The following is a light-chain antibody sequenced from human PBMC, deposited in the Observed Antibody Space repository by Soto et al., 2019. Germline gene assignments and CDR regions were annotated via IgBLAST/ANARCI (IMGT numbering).Light chain of an antibody. Sequence: DIQMTQSPSTLSASVGDRVTITCRASQSISSWLAWYQQKPGKAPKLLIYKASSLESGVPSRFSGSVSGTGFTLTISSLQPDDFATCYCQQYDSYPWTFGQGTKVDI. V-gene: IGKV1-5*03. CDR1: QSISSW. CDR2: KAS. J-gene: IGKJ1*01. CDR3: QQYDSYPWT.